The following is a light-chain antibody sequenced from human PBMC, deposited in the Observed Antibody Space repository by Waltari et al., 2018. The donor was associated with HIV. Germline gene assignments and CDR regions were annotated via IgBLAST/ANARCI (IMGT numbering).Light chain of an antibody. J-gene: IGLJ1*01. Sequence: QSVLTQPRSVSGSPGQSVTISCVGIKSDVRSDRFVSWYQHFPWKPPRLFISDVNKRPSGVPHRFSGSKSGDTASLTISGLQAYDEATYFCCSYSGDYVFGTGTEVTLL. V-gene: IGLV2-11*01. CDR1: KSDVRSDRF. CDR3: CSYSGDYV. CDR2: DVN.